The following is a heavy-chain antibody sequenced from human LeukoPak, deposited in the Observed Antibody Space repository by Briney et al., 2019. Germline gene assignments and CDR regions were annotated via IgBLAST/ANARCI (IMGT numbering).Heavy chain of an antibody. CDR3: ARDYDSSSGYRPIDY. J-gene: IGHJ4*02. V-gene: IGHV1-18*01. CDR1: GYTFTSYG. CDR2: ISAYNGNT. D-gene: IGHD6-6*01. Sequence: ASVKVSCKASGYTFTSYGISWVRQAPGQGLEWMGWISAYNGNTNYAQKLQDRVTMTTDTSTSTAYMELRSLRSDDTAVYYCARDYDSSSGYRPIDYWGQGTLVTVSS.